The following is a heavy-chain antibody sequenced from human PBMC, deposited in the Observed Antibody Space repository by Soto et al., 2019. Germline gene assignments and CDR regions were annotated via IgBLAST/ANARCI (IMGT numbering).Heavy chain of an antibody. Sequence: QVQLVQSGAEVKKPGSSVKVSCKASGGTFSSYAISWVRQAPGQGLEWMGGIIPIFGTANYAQKFQGRVTITADESASTVSLELSSLRSEDTAVYYCAREEGSGRVNYFDYWGQGTLVTVSS. CDR2: IIPIFGTA. D-gene: IGHD6-19*01. CDR3: AREEGSGRVNYFDY. CDR1: GGTFSSYA. V-gene: IGHV1-69*01. J-gene: IGHJ4*02.